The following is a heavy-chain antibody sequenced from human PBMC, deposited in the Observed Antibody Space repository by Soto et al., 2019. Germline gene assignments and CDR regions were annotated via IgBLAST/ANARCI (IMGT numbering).Heavy chain of an antibody. D-gene: IGHD3-16*01. J-gene: IGHJ4*02. Sequence: QVQLQESGPGLVKPSETLSLTCNVSGDSMSKYYWSWVRQPAGKGLEWIGRIWTSGSTNYNPSLKSRITMSIDTSNNHFSLGLKSVTAADTAVYYCARTVGAAYYFDFWGQGVLVTVSS. CDR1: GDSMSKYY. CDR2: IWTSGST. CDR3: ARTVGAAYYFDF. V-gene: IGHV4-4*07.